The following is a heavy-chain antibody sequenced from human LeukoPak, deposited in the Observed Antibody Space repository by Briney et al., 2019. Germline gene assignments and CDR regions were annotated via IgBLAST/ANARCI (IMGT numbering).Heavy chain of an antibody. CDR1: KFTFSTFS. CDR3: AKSPGSRSYPHYFDY. V-gene: IGHV3-23*01. J-gene: IGHJ4*02. CDR2: ISSSGGST. D-gene: IGHD3-10*01. Sequence: GGSLRLSCAASKFTFSTFSMSWVRQAPGKGLEWVSVISSSGGSTYYADSVKGRFTISRDNSKDTLYLQMNSLRAEDTAVYYCAKSPGSRSYPHYFDYWGQGTLVTVSS.